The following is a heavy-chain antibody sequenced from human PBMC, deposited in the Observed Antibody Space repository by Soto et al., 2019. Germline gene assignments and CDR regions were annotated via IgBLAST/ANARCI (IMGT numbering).Heavy chain of an antibody. D-gene: IGHD1-7*01. CDR3: ASRDPGTSVDY. V-gene: IGHV4-4*02. CDR1: GGSFTSNNW. Sequence: PSETLSLTCAVSGGSFTSNNWWTWARQPPGQGLEWIGEIYRTGSTNYNPSHKSRVTISLDKSENQFSLKVTSLTAADTAVYSCASRDPGTSVDYWGQGTLVTVSS. J-gene: IGHJ4*02. CDR2: IYRTGST.